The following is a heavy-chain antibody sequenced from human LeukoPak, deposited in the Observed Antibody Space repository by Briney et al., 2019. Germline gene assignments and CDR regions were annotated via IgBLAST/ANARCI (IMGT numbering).Heavy chain of an antibody. Sequence: PGGSLRLSCAASGFTFSSYAMSWVRQAPGKGLEWVSAISGSGGSTYYADSVKGRFTISRDNSKNMLYLQMNSLRAEDTAVYYCAKDPNYYDSSGYYYPRTEYFQHWGQGTLVTVSS. CDR3: AKDPNYYDSSGYYYPRTEYFQH. V-gene: IGHV3-23*01. CDR1: GFTFSSYA. CDR2: ISGSGGST. D-gene: IGHD3-22*01. J-gene: IGHJ1*01.